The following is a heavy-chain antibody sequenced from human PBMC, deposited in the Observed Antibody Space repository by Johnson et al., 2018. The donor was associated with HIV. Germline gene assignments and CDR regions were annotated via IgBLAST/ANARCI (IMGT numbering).Heavy chain of an antibody. CDR2: IRYDGSNK. D-gene: IGHD3-16*01. J-gene: IGHJ3*02. Sequence: QVQLVESGGGVVQPGGSLRLSCAASGFPFSSYGMHWVRQAPGKGLQWVAFIRYDGSNKYYADPVKGRFTISRDNSKNTLFLQMNSLRAEDTAVYYCARQKLGGGWTLDDAFDIWGQGTMVTVSS. V-gene: IGHV3-30*02. CDR1: GFPFSSYG. CDR3: ARQKLGGGWTLDDAFDI.